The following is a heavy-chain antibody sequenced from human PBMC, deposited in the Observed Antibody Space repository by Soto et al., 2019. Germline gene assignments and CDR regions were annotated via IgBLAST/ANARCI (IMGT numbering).Heavy chain of an antibody. CDR3: ARESESSPYFDS. CDR2: IDGSGDTI. D-gene: IGHD6-13*01. Sequence: TGGSLRLSCAGSGFTFSSYEMNWVRQAPGKGLEWVSYIDGSGDTIFYADSVKGRFTISRDNAKNSLHLQLNSLRVEDTAVYYCARESESSPYFDSWGQGTLVTVSS. CDR1: GFTFSSYE. J-gene: IGHJ4*02. V-gene: IGHV3-48*03.